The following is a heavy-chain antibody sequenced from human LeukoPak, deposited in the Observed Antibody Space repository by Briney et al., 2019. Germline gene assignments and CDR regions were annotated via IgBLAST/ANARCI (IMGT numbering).Heavy chain of an antibody. CDR2: MNPNSGNT. CDR1: GYTFTSYD. Sequence: ASVKVSCKASGYTFTSYDINWVRQATGQGLEWMGWMNPNSGNTGYAQKFQGRVTMTRNISISTAYMELSSLRSEDTAVYYCARAPSDPWGYYYYYYGMDVWGQGTTVTVSS. D-gene: IGHD3-16*01. V-gene: IGHV1-8*01. CDR3: ARAPSDPWGYYYYYYGMDV. J-gene: IGHJ6*02.